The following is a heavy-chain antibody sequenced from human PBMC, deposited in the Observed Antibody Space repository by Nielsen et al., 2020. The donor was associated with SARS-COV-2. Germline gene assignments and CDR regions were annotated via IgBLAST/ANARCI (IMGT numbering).Heavy chain of an antibody. CDR2: IYPGDSDT. Sequence: QVSCKGSGYSFTSYWIGWVRQMPGKGLEWMGIIYPGDSDTRYSPSFQGQVTISADKSISTAYLQWSSLKASDTAMYYCARSPRYYAFDPWGPGTLVTVSS. CDR3: ARSPRYYAFDP. J-gene: IGHJ5*02. CDR1: GYSFTSYW. D-gene: IGHD3-3*01. V-gene: IGHV5-51*01.